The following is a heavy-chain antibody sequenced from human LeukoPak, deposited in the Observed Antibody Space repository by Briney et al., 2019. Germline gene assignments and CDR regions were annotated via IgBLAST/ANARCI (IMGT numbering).Heavy chain of an antibody. J-gene: IGHJ4*02. CDR3: ARDGVAAAGTDFDY. D-gene: IGHD6-13*01. V-gene: IGHV1-46*04. Sequence: ASVKVSCKAFGYTFTSYYMHWVRQAPGQGLEWMGIINPSGSSTSYAQRLEGIVTMTRDTSTSTVYMELSSLRSEGTAVCYCARDGVAAAGTDFDYWSQGTLVTVSS. CDR1: GYTFTSYY. CDR2: INPSGSST.